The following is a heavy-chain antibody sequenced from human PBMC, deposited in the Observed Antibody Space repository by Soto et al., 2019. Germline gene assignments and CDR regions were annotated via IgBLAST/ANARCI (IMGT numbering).Heavy chain of an antibody. CDR3: ARALVTTPPRTFDY. Sequence: PGGSLRLSCAASGFTFSNYWMSWVRQAPGKGLEWVAIIKQDGSDKYYVDSVKGRFTISRDNAKNTLYLQMSSLRGEDTAVYYCARALVTTPPRTFDYWGRGTLVTVSS. CDR1: GFTFSNYW. CDR2: IKQDGSDK. J-gene: IGHJ4*02. V-gene: IGHV3-7*01. D-gene: IGHD2-21*02.